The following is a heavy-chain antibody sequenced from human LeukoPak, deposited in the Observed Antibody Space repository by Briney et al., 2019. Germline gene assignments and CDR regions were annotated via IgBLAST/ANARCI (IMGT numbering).Heavy chain of an antibody. CDR1: GGSFSGYY. Sequence: SETLSLTCAVYGGSFSGYYWSWIRQPPGKGLEWIGEINHSGSTNYNPSLKSRVTISVDTSKNQFSLKLSSVTAADTAVYYCAKHDYGGNSWIERIDYFNYWGQGTLVTVSS. V-gene: IGHV4-34*01. J-gene: IGHJ4*02. CDR3: AKHDYGGNSWIERIDYFNY. D-gene: IGHD4-23*01. CDR2: INHSGST.